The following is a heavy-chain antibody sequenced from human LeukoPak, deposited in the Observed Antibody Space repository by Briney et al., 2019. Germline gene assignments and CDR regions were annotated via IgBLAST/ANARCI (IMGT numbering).Heavy chain of an antibody. CDR3: ARMTDGDSGAFDY. V-gene: IGHV3-48*03. D-gene: IGHD3-10*01. CDR1: GFTFSSYE. CDR2: ISISGSTI. J-gene: IGHJ4*02. Sequence: GGSLRLSCAASGFTFSSYEMNWVRQAPGKRLEWVSYISISGSTIYYADSVKGRFTISRDNAKNSLYLQMNSLRAEDTAVYYCARMTDGDSGAFDYWGQGTLVTVSS.